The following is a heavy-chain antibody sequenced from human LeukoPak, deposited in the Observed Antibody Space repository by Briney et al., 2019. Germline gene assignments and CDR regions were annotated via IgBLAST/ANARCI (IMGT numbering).Heavy chain of an antibody. CDR1: GFTFSSYV. CDR2: ITGSSDST. CDR3: AKGSANARPYYFDY. Sequence: GGSLRPSCAASGFTFSSYVMSWVRQGPGKGLEWVAAITGSSDSTYHADSVKGRFTISRDNSKNTLFLQMNSLRAEDTAIYYCAKGSANARPYYFDYWGQGTLVTVSS. J-gene: IGHJ4*02. D-gene: IGHD2-15*01. V-gene: IGHV3-23*01.